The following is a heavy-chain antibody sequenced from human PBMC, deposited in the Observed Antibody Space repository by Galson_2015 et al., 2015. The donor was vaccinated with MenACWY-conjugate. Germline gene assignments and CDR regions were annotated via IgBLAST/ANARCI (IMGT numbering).Heavy chain of an antibody. V-gene: IGHV3-23*01. J-gene: IGHJ4*02. Sequence: SLRLSCAASGFTFSSCAMSWVRQAPGKGLEWVSAISGSGGGTYYADSVKGRFTISRDNYKNTLYLQMNSLRAEDTAVYYCAKDIPRKIAVAAPIDYWGQGTLVTVSS. CDR2: ISGSGGGT. CDR1: GFTFSSCA. CDR3: AKDIPRKIAVAAPIDY. D-gene: IGHD6-19*01.